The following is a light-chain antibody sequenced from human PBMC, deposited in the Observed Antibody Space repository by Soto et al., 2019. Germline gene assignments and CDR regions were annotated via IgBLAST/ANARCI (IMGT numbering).Light chain of an antibody. CDR1: QSVLYSSNNKNY. CDR3: QQYYITPQVT. J-gene: IGKJ5*01. Sequence: DIVMTQSPDSLAVSLGERATINCKSSQSVLYSSNNKNYLAWYQQKPGQPPKLLFYWASTRESGVPDRFSGSGSGTDFTLTITSLQAEDVAVYYCQQYYITPQVTFGLGTRLEIK. CDR2: WAS. V-gene: IGKV4-1*01.